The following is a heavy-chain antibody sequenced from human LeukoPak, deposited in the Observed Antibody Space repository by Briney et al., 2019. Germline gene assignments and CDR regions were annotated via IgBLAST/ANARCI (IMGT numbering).Heavy chain of an antibody. CDR2: IYYSGST. V-gene: IGHV4-39*07. CDR1: GGSISSSSYY. J-gene: IGHJ3*02. CDR3: ARETGLGTLQDAFDI. Sequence: SETLSLTCTVSGGSISSSSYYWGWIRQPPGKGLEWIGSIYYSGSTYYNPSLKSRVTISVDTSKNQFSLKLSSVTAADTAVYNCARETGLGTLQDAFDIWGQGTMVTVSS.